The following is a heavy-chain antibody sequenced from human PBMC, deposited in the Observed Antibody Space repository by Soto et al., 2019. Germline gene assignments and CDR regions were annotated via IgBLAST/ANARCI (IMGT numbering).Heavy chain of an antibody. D-gene: IGHD3-10*01. CDR2: IYYSGNT. Sequence: SETLSLTCTVSGGSTSSDNYWSWIRQPPGKGLEWIGHIYYSGNTDYNPSLKSRLAISIDTSKNQFSLKLSSVTAADTAVYYCARANYYGSGSYLSWYYYYGMDVWGQGTTVTVSS. CDR1: GGSTSSDNY. V-gene: IGHV4-30-4*01. CDR3: ARANYYGSGSYLSWYYYYGMDV. J-gene: IGHJ6*02.